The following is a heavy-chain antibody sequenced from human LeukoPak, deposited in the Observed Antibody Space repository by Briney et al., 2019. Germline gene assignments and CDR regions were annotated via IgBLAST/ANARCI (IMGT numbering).Heavy chain of an antibody. CDR1: GYTFTSYW. CDR3: ARSGPNHGFDY. Sequence: RASVKVSCKASGYTFTSYWMHWVRQAPGQGLEWMGWVITNNGDTKYAHKYQGRVTMTRDTSINTVYMELSMVTSDDTAMYYCARSGPNHGFDYWGQGILVTVSS. J-gene: IGHJ4*02. V-gene: IGHV1-2*07. CDR2: VITNNGDT. D-gene: IGHD1-14*01.